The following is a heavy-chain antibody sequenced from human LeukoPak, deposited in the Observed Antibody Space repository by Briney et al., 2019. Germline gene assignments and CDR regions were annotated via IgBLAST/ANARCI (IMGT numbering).Heavy chain of an antibody. CDR2: IYSGGST. V-gene: IGHV3-53*01. J-gene: IGHJ6*03. Sequence: GGSLRLSCAASGFTVSSNYMSWVRQAPGKGLEWVSVIYSGGSTYYADSVKGRFTISRDNSRYTLYLQMNSLRAEDTALYYCAKAGSAWYWYYHMDVGGKGPTVTVSS. D-gene: IGHD6-19*01. CDR1: GFTVSSNY. CDR3: AKAGSAWYWYYHMDV.